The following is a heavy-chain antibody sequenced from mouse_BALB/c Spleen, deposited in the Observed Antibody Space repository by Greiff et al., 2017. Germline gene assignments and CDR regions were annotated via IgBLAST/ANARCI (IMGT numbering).Heavy chain of an antibody. CDR3: TRSIYDGYYASWFAY. V-gene: IGHV1S22*01. CDR2: IYPGSGST. J-gene: IGHJ3*01. D-gene: IGHD2-3*01. CDR1: GYTFTSYW. Sequence: LQQPGSELVRSGASVKLSCKASGYTFTSYWMHWVKQRHGQGLEWIGNIYPGSGSTNYDEKFKSKGTLTVDTSSSTAYMHLSSLTSEDSAVYYCTRSIYDGYYASWFAYWGQGTLVTVSA.